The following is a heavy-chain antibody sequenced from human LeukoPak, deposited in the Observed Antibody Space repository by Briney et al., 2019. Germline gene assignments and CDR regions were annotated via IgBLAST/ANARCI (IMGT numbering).Heavy chain of an antibody. CDR2: IYYSGST. CDR3: ARGTGYFDWLFPYYYYYYMDV. V-gene: IGHV4-59*01. D-gene: IGHD3-9*01. J-gene: IGHJ6*03. CDR1: GGSISSYY. Sequence: PSETLSLTCTVSGGSISSYYWSWIRQPPGKGLEWIGYIYYSGSTNYNPSLKSRLTISVDTSKNQFSLKLSSVTAADTAVYYCARGTGYFDWLFPYYYYYYMDVWGKGTTVTISS.